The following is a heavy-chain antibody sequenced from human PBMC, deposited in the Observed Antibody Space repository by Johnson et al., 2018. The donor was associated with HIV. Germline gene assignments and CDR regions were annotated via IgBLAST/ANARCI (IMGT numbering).Heavy chain of an antibody. CDR3: AKDAWPLNRGDAFDI. CDR2: ISAGGGPT. V-gene: IGHV3-23*04. J-gene: IGHJ3*02. D-gene: IGHD1-14*01. CDR1: GFTFSTFA. Sequence: VQLVESGGGVVQPGRSLRLSCAASGFTFSTFAMSWVRQAPGKGLEWVSGISAGGGPTYYGDSVTGRFTVPRDNSKNRLYLQMNSLRAEDTAVYYCAKDAWPLNRGDAFDIWGQGTMVTVSS.